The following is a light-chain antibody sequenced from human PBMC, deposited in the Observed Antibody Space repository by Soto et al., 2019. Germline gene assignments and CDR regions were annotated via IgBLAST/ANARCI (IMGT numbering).Light chain of an antibody. V-gene: IGKV3-20*01. CDR2: GAS. CDR3: QQYGTSPAWT. J-gene: IGKJ1*01. Sequence: EIVLSQSPGTLSLSLGERATLSCRVSQSVSSSYLAWYQQKPGQAPRLLIYGASSRASGIPDRFSGSGSGTDFTFTISRLEPEDFAVYYCQQYGTSPAWTFGQGTKVEIK. CDR1: QSVSSSY.